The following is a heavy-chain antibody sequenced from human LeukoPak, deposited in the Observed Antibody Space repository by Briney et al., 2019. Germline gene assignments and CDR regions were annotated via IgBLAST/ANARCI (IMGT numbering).Heavy chain of an antibody. CDR2: INHSGST. Sequence: GALRLSCAASGFTFSSYSMNWVRQPPGKGLEWIGEINHSGSTNYNPSLKSRVTISVDTSKNHFSLRLSSVTAADTAVYYCARSPSGGGKDAFDIWGQGTMVTVSS. J-gene: IGHJ3*02. CDR1: GFTFSSYS. V-gene: IGHV4-34*01. D-gene: IGHD2-2*01. CDR3: ARSPSGGGKDAFDI.